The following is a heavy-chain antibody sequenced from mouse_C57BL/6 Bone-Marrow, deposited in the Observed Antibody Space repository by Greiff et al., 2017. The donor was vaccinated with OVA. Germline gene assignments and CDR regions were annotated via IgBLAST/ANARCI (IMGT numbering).Heavy chain of an antibody. Sequence: EVLLVESGPELVKPGASVKMSCKASGYTFTDYNMHWVKQSHGKSLEWIGYINPNNGGTSYNQKFKGKATLTVNKSSSTAYMELRSLTSEDSAVYYWASRRGYYYGSSLDYWGQGTTLTVSS. J-gene: IGHJ2*01. D-gene: IGHD1-1*01. V-gene: IGHV1-22*01. CDR3: ASRRGYYYGSSLDY. CDR2: INPNNGGT. CDR1: GYTFTDYN.